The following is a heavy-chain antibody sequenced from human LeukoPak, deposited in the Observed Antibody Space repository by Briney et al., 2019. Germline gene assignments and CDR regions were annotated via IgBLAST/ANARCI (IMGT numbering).Heavy chain of an antibody. V-gene: IGHV4-59*08. Sequence: KPSETLSLTCTVSSGSIRIYYWSWIRQPPGKGLEWIGYVYHSGTTHYNPSLKSRVSISVDTSKNQFSLKLSSVTATDTAVYYCARYSSGTSFSFDFWGQGSLVTVSS. D-gene: IGHD3-10*01. CDR3: ARYSSGTSFSFDF. CDR2: VYHSGTT. CDR1: SGSIRIYY. J-gene: IGHJ4*02.